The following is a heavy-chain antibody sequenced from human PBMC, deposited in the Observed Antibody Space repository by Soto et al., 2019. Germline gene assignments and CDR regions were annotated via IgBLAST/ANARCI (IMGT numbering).Heavy chain of an antibody. CDR1: GFTFSSYA. V-gene: IGHV3-23*01. D-gene: IGHD3-9*01. CDR3: AKVCYFDCSAYNGFEY. J-gene: IGHJ5*01. CDR2: ISGSGATT. Sequence: GGSLRLSCAASGFTFSSYAMTWVRQAPGKGLEWVSGISGSGATTSYADSVKGRFTVSRDNSKNTLYLQMNSLRVEDTAVYRCAKVCYFDCSAYNGFEYWGQGTQVTVSS.